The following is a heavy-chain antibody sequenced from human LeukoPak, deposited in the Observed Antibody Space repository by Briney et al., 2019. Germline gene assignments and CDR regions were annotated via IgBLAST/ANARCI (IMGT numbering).Heavy chain of an antibody. D-gene: IGHD6-19*01. CDR3: AKVSQQWLARGYFDY. J-gene: IGHJ4*02. V-gene: IGHV3-23*01. Sequence: GGSLRLSCAASGFTFSSYAMGWVRQAPGKGLEWVSAISGSGGSTYYADSVKGRFTISRDNSKNTLYLQMNSLRAEDTAVYYCAKVSQQWLARGYFDYWGQGTLVTVSS. CDR2: ISGSGGST. CDR1: GFTFSSYA.